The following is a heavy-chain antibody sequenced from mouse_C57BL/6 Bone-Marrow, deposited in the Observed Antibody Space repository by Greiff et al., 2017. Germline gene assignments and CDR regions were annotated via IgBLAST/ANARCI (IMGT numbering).Heavy chain of an antibody. D-gene: IGHD2-1*01. CDR2: IDPSDSYT. J-gene: IGHJ2*01. Sequence: VQLQQPGAELVMPGASVKLSCKASGYTFTSYWMHWVKQRPGQGLEWIGEIDPSDSYTNYNQKFKGKSTLTVAKSSSTAYMQLSSLTSEDSAVYYCASQARSTFYFDYWGQGTTLTVSS. V-gene: IGHV1-69*01. CDR3: ASQARSTFYFDY. CDR1: GYTFTSYW.